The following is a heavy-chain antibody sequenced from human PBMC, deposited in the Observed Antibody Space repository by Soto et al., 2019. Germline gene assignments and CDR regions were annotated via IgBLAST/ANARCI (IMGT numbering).Heavy chain of an antibody. Sequence: PGGSLRLSCAASGFTFSSYGMHWVSQAPGKGLEWVAVISYDGSNKYYADSVKGRFTISRDNSKNTLYLQMNSLRAEDTAVYYCAKDRDDFWSGYYTAYFDYWGQGTLVTVSS. CDR2: ISYDGSNK. V-gene: IGHV3-30*18. CDR1: GFTFSSYG. D-gene: IGHD3-3*01. J-gene: IGHJ4*02. CDR3: AKDRDDFWSGYYTAYFDY.